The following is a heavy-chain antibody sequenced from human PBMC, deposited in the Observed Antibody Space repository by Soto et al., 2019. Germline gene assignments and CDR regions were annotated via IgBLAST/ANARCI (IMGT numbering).Heavy chain of an antibody. CDR2: IWYDGSNK. CDR1: GFTFSSYG. J-gene: IGHJ4*02. CDR3: EREDYDSSGYYYPSLDY. Sequence: PGGSLRLSCAASGFTFSSYGMHWVRQAPGKGLEWVAVIWYDGSNKYYADSVKGRFTISRDNSKNTLYLQMNSLRAEDTAVYYCEREDYDSSGYYYPSLDYWGQGTLVTVSS. V-gene: IGHV3-33*01. D-gene: IGHD3-22*01.